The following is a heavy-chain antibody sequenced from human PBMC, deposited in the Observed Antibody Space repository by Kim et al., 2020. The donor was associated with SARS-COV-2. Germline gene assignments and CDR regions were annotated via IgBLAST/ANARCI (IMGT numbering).Heavy chain of an antibody. CDR3: AKDPGYESSGHLNWFDP. V-gene: IGHV1-46*01. J-gene: IGHJ5*02. CDR1: GYTFTSYY. D-gene: IGHD3-22*01. CDR2: IDPRDGIP. Sequence: ASVKVSCGASGYTFTSYYMHWVRQAPGQGLEWMGMIDPRDGIPTYAQKFQGRVTMTRDTSRSTVHMELRSLKSDDTAVYFCAKDPGYESSGHLNWFDPWG.